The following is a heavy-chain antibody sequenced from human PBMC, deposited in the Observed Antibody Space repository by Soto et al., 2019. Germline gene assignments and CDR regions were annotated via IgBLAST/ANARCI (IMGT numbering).Heavy chain of an antibody. CDR1: SDSMNSGGYY. J-gene: IGHJ4*02. CDR2: IYHSGNT. Sequence: TLSLTCTVSSDSMNSGGYYWSWNSQHPGKGLEWIGNIYHSGNTYYNPSLKSRVTLSIDTSKNQFSLKLRSVTAADTAMYYCARVKLAGRGSFHDWGQGTLVTAPQ. D-gene: IGHD3-3*02. V-gene: IGHV4-31*03. CDR3: ARVKLAGRGSFHD.